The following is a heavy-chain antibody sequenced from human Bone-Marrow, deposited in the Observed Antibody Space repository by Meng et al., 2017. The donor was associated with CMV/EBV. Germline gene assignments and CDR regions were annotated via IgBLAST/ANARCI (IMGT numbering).Heavy chain of an antibody. Sequence: SETLSLTCTVSGYSISSGYYWSWIRQPPGKGLEWIGYIFYTGKTNYNPSLKSRATISVDTSKNQFSLKLSSVTAADTAVYYCARDLEVGDTAMVFDYWGQGKLVTVSS. J-gene: IGHJ4*02. CDR2: IFYTGKT. D-gene: IGHD5-18*01. CDR1: GYSISSGYY. V-gene: IGHV4-61*01. CDR3: ARDLEVGDTAMVFDY.